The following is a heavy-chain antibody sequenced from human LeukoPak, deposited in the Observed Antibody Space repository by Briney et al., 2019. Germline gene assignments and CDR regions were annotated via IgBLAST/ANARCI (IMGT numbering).Heavy chain of an antibody. J-gene: IGHJ4*02. CDR3: AGGSSGWYYFDY. D-gene: IGHD6-19*01. CDR2: ISYDGSNK. V-gene: IGHV3-30*03. CDR1: GFTFSSYG. Sequence: PGGSLRLSCAASGFTFSSYGMHWVRQAPGKGLEWVAVISYDGSNKYYADSVKGRFTISRDNSKNTLYLQMNSLRAEDTAVYYCAGGSSGWYYFDYWGQGTLVTVSS.